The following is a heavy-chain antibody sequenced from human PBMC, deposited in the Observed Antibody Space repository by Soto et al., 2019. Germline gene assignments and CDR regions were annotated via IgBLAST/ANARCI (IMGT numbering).Heavy chain of an antibody. D-gene: IGHD1-1*01. CDR2: ISSSGGSR. CDR1: GYSFSAYW. J-gene: IGHJ5*02. Sequence: DVKLVQSGAEVRKPGESLKISCQTSGYSFSAYWIGWIRQAPGKGLEWVSHISSSGGSRDYADSVRGRFTISRDNSKNVLFLQMNSLRADDTATYYCAKDPPSPWTANWVDPWGKGTLVTVSS. CDR3: AKDPPSPWTANWVDP. V-gene: IGHV3-23*04.